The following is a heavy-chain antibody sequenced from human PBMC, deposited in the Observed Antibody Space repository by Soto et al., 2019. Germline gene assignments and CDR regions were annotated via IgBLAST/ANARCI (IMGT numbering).Heavy chain of an antibody. Sequence: GASVKVSCKASGYTFTSYGISWVRQAPGQELEWMGWISAYNGNTNYAQKLQGRVTMTTDTSTSTAYMELRSLRSDDTAVYYCARDAGSSSWYNYYYYGMDVWGQGTTVTVSS. D-gene: IGHD6-13*01. V-gene: IGHV1-18*04. CDR1: GYTFTSYG. CDR3: ARDAGSSSWYNYYYYGMDV. CDR2: ISAYNGNT. J-gene: IGHJ6*02.